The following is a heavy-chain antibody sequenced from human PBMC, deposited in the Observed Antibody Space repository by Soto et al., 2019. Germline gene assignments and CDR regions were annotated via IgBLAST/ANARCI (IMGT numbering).Heavy chain of an antibody. V-gene: IGHV5-10-1*01. J-gene: IGHJ4*02. Sequence: EVQLVQSGAEVKKPGESLRISCKGSGYSFTNYWISWVRQMPGKGLEWMGRIDPSDSYTDYSPSFRGHVTISGDKSISTAYLQWSSLKASDTAMYYCARLSSSDGDLEYWGQGTLVTVSS. CDR1: GYSFTNYW. CDR3: ARLSSSDGDLEY. CDR2: IDPSDSYT. D-gene: IGHD6-6*01.